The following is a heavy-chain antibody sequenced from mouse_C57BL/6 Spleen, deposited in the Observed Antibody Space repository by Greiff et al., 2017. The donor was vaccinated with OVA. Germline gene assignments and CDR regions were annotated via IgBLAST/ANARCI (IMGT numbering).Heavy chain of an antibody. CDR2: ISDGGSYT. V-gene: IGHV5-4*01. J-gene: IGHJ3*01. CDR1: GFTFSSYA. Sequence: EVQGVESGGGLVKPGGSLKLSCAASGFTFSSYAMSWVRQTPEKRLEWVATISDGGSYTYYPDNVKGRFTISRDNAKNNLYLQMRHLKSEDTAMDYCARDLAGTRAYWGQGTLVTVSA. CDR3: ARDLAGTRAY. D-gene: IGHD4-1*01.